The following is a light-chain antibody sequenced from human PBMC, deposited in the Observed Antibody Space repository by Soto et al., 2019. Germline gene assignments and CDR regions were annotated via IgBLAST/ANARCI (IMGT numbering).Light chain of an antibody. CDR2: KAS. J-gene: IGKJ1*01. Sequence: DIQMTQSPSTLSASVGDRVTVTCRASQNIGSWVAWYQQKPGKAPNLLIYKASTLENGVPSRFSGTGSGTEFTLTISSLQPDELATYYCQQYSPYSARTFGQGTKVDVK. V-gene: IGKV1-5*03. CDR3: QQYSPYSART. CDR1: QNIGSW.